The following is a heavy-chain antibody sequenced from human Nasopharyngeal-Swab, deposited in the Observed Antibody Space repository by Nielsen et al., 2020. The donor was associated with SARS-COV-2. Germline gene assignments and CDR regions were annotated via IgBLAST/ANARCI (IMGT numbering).Heavy chain of an antibody. Sequence: GESLKISCAASGFTFSSYAMNWVRQAPGKGLEWVSALSGSAGSTYYADSVKGRFTISIDNSKHTLYLQMNSLRAEGTALYYCAKIDGFDYGHGFDHWGQGTLVTVSS. J-gene: IGHJ4*02. CDR1: GFTFSSYA. CDR2: LSGSAGST. CDR3: AKIDGFDYGHGFDH. D-gene: IGHD4/OR15-4a*01. V-gene: IGHV3-23*01.